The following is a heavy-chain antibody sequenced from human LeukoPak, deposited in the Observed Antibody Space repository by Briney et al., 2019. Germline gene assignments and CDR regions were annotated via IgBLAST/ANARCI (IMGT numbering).Heavy chain of an antibody. CDR2: IYYSGST. V-gene: IGHV4-38-2*01. CDR1: GYSISSGYY. D-gene: IGHD1-26*01. Sequence: SETLSLTXAVSGYSISSGYYWGWIRQPPGKGLEWIGSIYYSGSTYYNPSLKSRVTISVDTSKNQFSLKLSSVTAADTAVFYCATPYSGGYHGLDIWGHGTMVTVSS. CDR3: ATPYSGGYHGLDI. J-gene: IGHJ3*02.